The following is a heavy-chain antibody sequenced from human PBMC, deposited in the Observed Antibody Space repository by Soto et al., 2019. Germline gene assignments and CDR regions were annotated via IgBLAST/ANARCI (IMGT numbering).Heavy chain of an antibody. J-gene: IGHJ4*02. Sequence: QVQLVQSGAEVKKPGSSVKVSCKASGGTFSSYAISWVLQAPGQGLEWMGGIIPIFGTANYAQKFQGRVTITADESTSTAYMELRSMRTEDTAVYYCARGPLTLGSLDYWGQGNLVTVSS. CDR1: GGTFSSYA. V-gene: IGHV1-69*12. D-gene: IGHD7-27*01. CDR2: IIPIFGTA. CDR3: ARGPLTLGSLDY.